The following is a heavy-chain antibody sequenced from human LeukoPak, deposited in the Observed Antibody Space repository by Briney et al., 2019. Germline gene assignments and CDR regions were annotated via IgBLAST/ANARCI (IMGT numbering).Heavy chain of an antibody. CDR3: ARVSVFGVVLNWFDP. CDR2: IIPIFGTA. Sequence: SVKVSCKASGGTFSSYAISWVRQAPGQGLEWMGGIIPIFGTANYAQKFQGRVTITADESTSTAYMELSSLRSEDTAVYYCARVSVFGVVLNWFDPWGQGTLVTVSS. CDR1: GGTFSSYA. D-gene: IGHD3-3*01. J-gene: IGHJ5*02. V-gene: IGHV1-69*13.